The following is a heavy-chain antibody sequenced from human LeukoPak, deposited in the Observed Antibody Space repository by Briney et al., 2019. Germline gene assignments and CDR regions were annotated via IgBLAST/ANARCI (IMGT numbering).Heavy chain of an antibody. CDR1: GFTLSSYG. V-gene: IGHV3-23*01. CDR3: AKQGASDWPRFDY. D-gene: IGHD6-19*01. CDR2: ISGSGGST. J-gene: IGHJ4*02. Sequence: GGSLRLSCAASGFTLSSYGMSWVRQAPGKGLEWVSAISGSGGSTYYADSVKGRFTISRDNSKNTLYLQMNSLRAEDTAVYYCAKQGASDWPRFDYWGQGTLVTVSS.